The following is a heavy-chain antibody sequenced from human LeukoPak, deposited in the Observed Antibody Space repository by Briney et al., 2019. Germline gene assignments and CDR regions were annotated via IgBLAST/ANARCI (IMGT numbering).Heavy chain of an antibody. CDR2: INTYYGNT. V-gene: IGHV1-18*01. CDR3: AREPDITLVRGVITEAFDI. CDR1: GYTFRNYG. Sequence: GASVKVSCKASGYTFRNYGVSWVRQAPGQGLEWMGWINTYYGNTKYPQNLQGRVTMTADTSTSTAYMELRSLRSDDTAVYCCAREPDITLVRGVITEAFDIWGPGTMVTVAS. D-gene: IGHD3-10*01. J-gene: IGHJ3*02.